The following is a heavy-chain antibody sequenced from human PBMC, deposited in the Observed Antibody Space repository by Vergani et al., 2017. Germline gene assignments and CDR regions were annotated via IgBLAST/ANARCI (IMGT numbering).Heavy chain of an antibody. D-gene: IGHD6-19*01. CDR2: INAGNGNT. J-gene: IGHJ3*02. CDR1: GYTFTSYA. CDR3: ERDRPAYSSGLVIAFDI. Sequence: QVQLVQSGAEVKKPGASVKVSCKASGYTFTSYAMHWVRQAPGQRLEWMGWINAGNGNTKYSQKFQGRVTITRDTSASTAYMELSSLRSEDTAVYYCERDRPAYSSGLVIAFDIWGQGTMVTVSS. V-gene: IGHV1-3*01.